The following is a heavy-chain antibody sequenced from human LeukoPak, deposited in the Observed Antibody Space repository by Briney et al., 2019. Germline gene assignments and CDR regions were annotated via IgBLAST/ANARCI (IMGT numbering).Heavy chain of an antibody. V-gene: IGHV1-69*13. Sequence: VASVKVSCKASGGAFSNYAISWVRQAPGRGLEWMGGIIPIFGTANYAQRFEGRVTITADESTSTAYMELSSLRSEDTAVYYCAKLQGQVSGSDFNSGMDVWGQGTTVTVSS. CDR1: GGAFSNYA. J-gene: IGHJ6*02. CDR2: IIPIFGTA. D-gene: IGHD1-26*01. CDR3: AKLQGQVSGSDFNSGMDV.